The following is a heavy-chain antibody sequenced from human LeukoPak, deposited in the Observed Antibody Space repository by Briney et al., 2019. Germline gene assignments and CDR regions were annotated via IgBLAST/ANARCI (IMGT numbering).Heavy chain of an antibody. Sequence: PGGSLRLSCAASGFTVSSNYMSWVRQAPGKGLEWVSVIYSGGSTYYADSVKGRFTTSRDNAKNSLYLQMNSLRAEDTAVYYCAKRDPTYYYDSSGSYFDIWGQGTMVTVSS. V-gene: IGHV3-53*01. D-gene: IGHD3-22*01. CDR1: GFTVSSNY. CDR2: IYSGGST. J-gene: IGHJ3*02. CDR3: AKRDPTYYYDSSGSYFDI.